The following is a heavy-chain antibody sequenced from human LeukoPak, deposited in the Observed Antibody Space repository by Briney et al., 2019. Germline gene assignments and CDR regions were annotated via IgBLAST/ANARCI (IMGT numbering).Heavy chain of an antibody. J-gene: IGHJ4*02. V-gene: IGHV3-21*01. CDR1: GFTFSSYS. D-gene: IGHD2-15*01. Sequence: AGGSLRLSCAASGFTFSSYSMNWVRQAPGKGLEWASSISSSSSYIYYADSVKGRFTISRDNAKKSLYLQVNSLRAEDTAVYYCARDCSGGSCYWNYFFDYWGQGTLVTVSS. CDR3: ARDCSGGSCYWNYFFDY. CDR2: ISSSSSYI.